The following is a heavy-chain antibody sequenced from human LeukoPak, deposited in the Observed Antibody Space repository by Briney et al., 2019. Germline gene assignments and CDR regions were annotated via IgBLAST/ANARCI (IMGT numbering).Heavy chain of an antibody. J-gene: IGHJ4*02. CDR1: RFTFSNYA. CDR2: ISAGGST. Sequence: GGSLRLSCAASRFTFSNYAMNWVRQAPGKGLEWVSGISAGGSTEYADSVKGRFTVSRDNSKNTLYLQMNSLRAEDTAVYYCAKDRSIGDFWSGYLDFDYWGQGTLVTVSS. D-gene: IGHD3-3*01. V-gene: IGHV3-23*01. CDR3: AKDRSIGDFWSGYLDFDY.